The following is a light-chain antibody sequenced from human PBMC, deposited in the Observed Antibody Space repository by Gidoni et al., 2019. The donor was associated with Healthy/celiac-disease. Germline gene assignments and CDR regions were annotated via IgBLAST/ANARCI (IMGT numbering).Light chain of an antibody. Sequence: TPSRLCVSVTAGQLASISCKTSQSLLHSDGKTYLYWYLQKPGQPPQLLIYEVSNRFAGVPIRVSWVGSGTEFTLKISRVEAEDDGVYYCMQSIQLSRTFGGGTKVEIK. V-gene: IGKV2D-29*01. J-gene: IGKJ4*02. CDR2: EVS. CDR1: QSLLHSDGKTY. CDR3: MQSIQLSRT.